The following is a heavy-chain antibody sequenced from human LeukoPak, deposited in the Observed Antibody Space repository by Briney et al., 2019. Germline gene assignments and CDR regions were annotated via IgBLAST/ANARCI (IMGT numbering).Heavy chain of an antibody. CDR1: GNSISSGDNY. CDR3: ARGRGYSYGSRPYYYYYMDV. Sequence: PSETLSLTCTVSGNSISSGDNYWSWIRQPAGKGLGWIGRIYTSGSTNYNPSLKSRVTISVDTSKNQFSLKLSSVTAADTAVYYCARGRGYSYGSRPYYYYYMDVWGKGTTVTVSS. J-gene: IGHJ6*03. CDR2: IYTSGST. V-gene: IGHV4-61*02. D-gene: IGHD5-18*01.